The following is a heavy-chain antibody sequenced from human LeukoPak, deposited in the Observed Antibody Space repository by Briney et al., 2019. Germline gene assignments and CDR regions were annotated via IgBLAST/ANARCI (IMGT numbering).Heavy chain of an antibody. J-gene: IGHJ4*02. CDR2: INPKRGGT. D-gene: IGHD6-19*01. CDR1: GYTFSAYC. Sequence: ASVKLSCKASGYTFSAYCMHWVRQAPGQGLEWMGWINPKRGGTYYAQQFQDRVTMTRDTSISSTYMELSTLKSDDTAVYYCVRDLGSSGWHAPPLGYFDSWGQGTLVTVSS. V-gene: IGHV1-2*02. CDR3: VRDLGSSGWHAPPLGYFDS.